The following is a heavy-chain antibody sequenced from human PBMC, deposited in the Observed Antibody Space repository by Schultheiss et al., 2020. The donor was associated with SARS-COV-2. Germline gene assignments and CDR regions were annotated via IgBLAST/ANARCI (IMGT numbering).Heavy chain of an antibody. CDR3: ARDQSNDFWSGYIRGYYYYGMDV. CDR1: GFTFSSYE. D-gene: IGHD3-3*01. V-gene: IGHV3-48*03. CDR2: ISSSGSTI. Sequence: GGSLRLSCAASGFTFSSYEMNWVRQAPGKGLEWVSYISSSGSTIYYADSVKGRFTISRDNAKNSLYLQMNSLRAEDTAVYYCARDQSNDFWSGYIRGYYYYGMDVWGQGTTVTVSS. J-gene: IGHJ6*02.